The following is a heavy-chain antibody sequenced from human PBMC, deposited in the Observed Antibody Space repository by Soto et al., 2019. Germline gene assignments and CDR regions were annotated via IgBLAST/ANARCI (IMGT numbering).Heavy chain of an antibody. D-gene: IGHD3-22*01. J-gene: IGHJ4*02. CDR2: ISAYNGNT. CDR3: ARDAVVDSSGYYYPYFDY. Sequence: ASVKVSCKASGYTFTSYGISWVRQAPGQGLEWMGWISAYNGNTNYAQKLQGRVTMTTDTSTSTAYMELRSLRSDDTAVYYCARDAVVDSSGYYYPYFDYWGQGALVTVSS. CDR1: GYTFTSYG. V-gene: IGHV1-18*01.